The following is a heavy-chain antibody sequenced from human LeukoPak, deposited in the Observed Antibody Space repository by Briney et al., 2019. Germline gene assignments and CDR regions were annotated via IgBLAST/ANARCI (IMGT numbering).Heavy chain of an antibody. D-gene: IGHD3-22*01. CDR2: INPNSGGT. V-gene: IGHV1-2*06. Sequence: ASVNVSCKASGYTLTDYYMHWVRQAPGQGLEWTGRINPNSGGTNYAQKFQGRVTMTRDTSISTVYMELSRLRSDDTAVYYCARVGYYESSGYYEYWGQGTLVTVSS. CDR1: GYTLTDYY. CDR3: ARVGYYESSGYYEY. J-gene: IGHJ4*02.